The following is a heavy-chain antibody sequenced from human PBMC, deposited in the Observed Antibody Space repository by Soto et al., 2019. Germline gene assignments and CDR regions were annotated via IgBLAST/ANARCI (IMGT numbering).Heavy chain of an antibody. D-gene: IGHD6-19*01. V-gene: IGHV1-69*06. CDR2: IIPIFGTA. CDR1: GGTFSSYA. CDR3: ARELAVDGKTTKASMDV. J-gene: IGHJ6*02. Sequence: WASVKVSCKASGGTFSSYAISWVRQAPGQGLEWMGGIIPIFGTANYAQKFQGRVTITADKSTSTAYMELSSLRSEDTAVYYCARELAVDGKTTKASMDVWGQGTTVTVSS.